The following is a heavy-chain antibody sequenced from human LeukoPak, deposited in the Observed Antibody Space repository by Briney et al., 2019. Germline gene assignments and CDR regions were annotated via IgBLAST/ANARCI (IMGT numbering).Heavy chain of an antibody. CDR3: ARLIPSYYYYMDV. V-gene: IGHV4-34*01. J-gene: IGHJ6*03. Sequence: SETLSLTCAVYGGSFSGYYWSWIRQPPGKGLEWIGEINHSGSTNYNPSLKSRVTISVDTSKNQFSLKLSSVTAADTAVYYCARLIPSYYYYMDVWGKGTTVTISS. CDR1: GGSFSGYY. CDR2: INHSGST.